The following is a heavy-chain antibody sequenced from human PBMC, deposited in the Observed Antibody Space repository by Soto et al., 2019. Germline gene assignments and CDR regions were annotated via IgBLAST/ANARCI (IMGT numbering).Heavy chain of an antibody. D-gene: IGHD3-22*01. CDR2: ISSSSSYI. CDR1: GFTFRSYA. J-gene: IGHJ5*02. CDR3: ARSYYYDSSGYPNNWFDP. Sequence: GGSLRLSCAASGFTFRSYAMSWVRQAPGKGLEWVSSISSSSSYIYYADSVKGRFTISRDNAKNSLYLQMNSLRAEDTAVYYCARSYYYDSSGYPNNWFDPWGQGTLVTVSS. V-gene: IGHV3-21*01.